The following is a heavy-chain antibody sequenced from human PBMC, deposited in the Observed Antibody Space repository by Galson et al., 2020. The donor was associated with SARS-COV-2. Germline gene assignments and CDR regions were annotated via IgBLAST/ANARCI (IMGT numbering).Heavy chain of an antibody. CDR3: ARTPPPYYYDSSGFSFDY. CDR1: GGSISSYY. CDR2: IYYSGST. D-gene: IGHD3-22*01. Sequence: SETLSLTCTVSGGSISSYYWSWIRQPPGKGLEWIGYIYYSGSTNYTPSLKSRVTISVDTSKNQFSLKLSSVTAADTAVYYCARTPPPYYYDSSGFSFDYWGQGTLVTVAS. J-gene: IGHJ4*02. V-gene: IGHV4-59*01.